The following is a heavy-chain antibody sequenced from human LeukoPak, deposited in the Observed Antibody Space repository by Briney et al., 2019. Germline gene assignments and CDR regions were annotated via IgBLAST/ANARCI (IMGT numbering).Heavy chain of an antibody. J-gene: IGHJ4*02. CDR3: ARDLTSVPTR. V-gene: IGHV3-48*02. Sequence: GGSLRLSCAASGFTFSSHSMNCVRQAPGKGLEWVSYISSSSITTHYADSVKGRFTISRDNAKNSLYLQMNSLRDEDTAVYYCARDLTSVPTRWGQGTLVTVSS. D-gene: IGHD4-17*01. CDR1: GFTFSSHS. CDR2: ISSSSITT.